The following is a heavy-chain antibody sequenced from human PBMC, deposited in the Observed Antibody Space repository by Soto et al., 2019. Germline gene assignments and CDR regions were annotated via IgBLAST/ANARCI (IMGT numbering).Heavy chain of an antibody. J-gene: IGHJ6*03. CDR1: GFSFNNYD. Sequence: EVQLVESGGGLVQPGGSLRLSCAASGFSFNNYDMHWVRQVAGKGLEWVSAIGFAGDPFYTDSVKGRFTISRENAKDSLFLQMNNLRGGDTAVYYCATGSFVARNILEYMNVWSRRTTFAVSS. V-gene: IGHV3-13*05. CDR3: ATGSFVARNILEYMNV. D-gene: IGHD2-21*01. CDR2: IGFAGDP.